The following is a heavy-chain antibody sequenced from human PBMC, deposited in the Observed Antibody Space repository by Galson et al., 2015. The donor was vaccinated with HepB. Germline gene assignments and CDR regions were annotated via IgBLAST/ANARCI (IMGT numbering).Heavy chain of an antibody. V-gene: IGHV5-51*01. CDR1: GYSFATYW. J-gene: IGHJ6*02. Sequence: QSGAEVKKSGESLKISCKGSGYSFATYWIAWVRQMPGKGLEWMGIIYPSDSDTRYSPSFQGQVTISADKSLNTAYLQWSSLRASAPAMYCGARERGSGVSYSGMDVWAQGTPVTASS. D-gene: IGHD2-15*01. CDR3: ARERGSGVSYSGMDV. CDR2: IYPSDSDT.